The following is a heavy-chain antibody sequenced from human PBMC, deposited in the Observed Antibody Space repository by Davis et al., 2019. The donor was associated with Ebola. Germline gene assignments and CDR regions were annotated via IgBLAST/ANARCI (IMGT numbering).Heavy chain of an antibody. J-gene: IGHJ4*02. V-gene: IGHV1-3*01. CDR1: GYTFTSYA. CDR3: ATVGLQL. D-gene: IGHD6-13*01. CDR2: INAGNGNT. Sequence: ASVKVSCKASGYTFTSYAMHWVRQAPGQRLEWMGWINAGNGNTKYSQKFQGRLTMTEDKSTNTAYMELSGLTSEDTAVYYYATVGLQLWGQGTLVTVSS.